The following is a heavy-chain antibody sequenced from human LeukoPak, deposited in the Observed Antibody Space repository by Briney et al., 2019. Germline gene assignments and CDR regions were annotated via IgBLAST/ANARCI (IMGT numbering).Heavy chain of an antibody. CDR1: GYTFTSYD. J-gene: IGHJ4*02. Sequence: ASVKVSCKASGYTFTSYDINWVRQATGQGLEWMGWMNPNSGNTGYAQKFQGRVTMTRNTSISTAYMELSSLRSEDTAVYYCARGFTYSDILPGNYVYWGQGTLVTVSS. D-gene: IGHD3-9*01. CDR2: MNPNSGNT. V-gene: IGHV1-8*01. CDR3: ARGFTYSDILPGNYVY.